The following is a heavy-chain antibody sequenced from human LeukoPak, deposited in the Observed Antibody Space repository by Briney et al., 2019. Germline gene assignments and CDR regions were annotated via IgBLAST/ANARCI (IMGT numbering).Heavy chain of an antibody. Sequence: GGSLRLSCAASGFTFSSYTMNWVRQAPGKGREWVSYVSASGSATYYGDSVEGRFTISRDNAKNSVYMQMNSLRDEDTAVYYCARISGLGAREYLDHWGQGTLVTVSS. CDR1: GFTFSSYT. J-gene: IGHJ4*02. D-gene: IGHD2/OR15-2a*01. CDR2: VSASGSAT. CDR3: ARISGLGAREYLDH. V-gene: IGHV3-48*02.